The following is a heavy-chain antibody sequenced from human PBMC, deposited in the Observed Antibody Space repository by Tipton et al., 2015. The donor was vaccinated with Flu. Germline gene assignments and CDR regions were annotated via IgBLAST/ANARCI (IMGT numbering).Heavy chain of an antibody. CDR2: IYYSGST. Sequence: TLSLTCSVSGGSISSGGYYWSWIRQHPGKGLEWIGNIYYSGSTYYNPSLNPSLKSRAIISVDWPKNQLSLKLSSVTAADTAGYYCARERGGRWDFWGQGTLVTVSS. V-gene: IGHV4-31*03. J-gene: IGHJ4*02. CDR1: GGSISSGGYY. CDR3: ARERGGRWDF. D-gene: IGHD1-26*01.